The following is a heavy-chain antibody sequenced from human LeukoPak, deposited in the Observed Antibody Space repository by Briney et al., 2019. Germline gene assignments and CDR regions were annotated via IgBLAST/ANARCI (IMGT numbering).Heavy chain of an antibody. CDR3: ARDGSLGYCSGGSCASDYYGMDV. D-gene: IGHD2-15*01. J-gene: IGHJ6*02. V-gene: IGHV3-66*01. CDR1: GFTVSSNY. Sequence: PGGSLRLSCTASGFTVSSNYMSWVRQAPGKGLEWGSVIYSGGSTYYADSVKGRFTISRDNSKNTLYLQMNSLRAEDRAVYYCARDGSLGYCSGGSCASDYYGMDVWGQGTTVTVSS. CDR2: IYSGGST.